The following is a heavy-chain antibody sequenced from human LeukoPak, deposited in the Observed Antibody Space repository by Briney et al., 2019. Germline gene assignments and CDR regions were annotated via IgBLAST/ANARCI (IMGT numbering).Heavy chain of an antibody. CDR3: ARDFTLGVYYFDY. J-gene: IGHJ4*02. CDR1: GFTFSSYG. D-gene: IGHD3-16*01. CDR2: ISGSGGST. V-gene: IGHV3-23*01. Sequence: GGSLRLSCAASGFTFSSYGMSWVRQAPGKGLEWVSAISGSGGSTYYADSVKGRFTISRDNAKNSLYLQMNSLRAEDTALYYCARDFTLGVYYFDYWGQGTLVTVSS.